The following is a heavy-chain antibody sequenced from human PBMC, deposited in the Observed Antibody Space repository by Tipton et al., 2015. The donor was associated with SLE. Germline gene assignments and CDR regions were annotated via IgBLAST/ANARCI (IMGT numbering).Heavy chain of an antibody. J-gene: IGHJ2*01. Sequence: SLRLSCAASGFSFDVYGMSWVRQAPGKGLEWVSIIYSGGSTYYADSVKGRFTISRDNSKNTLYLQMNSLRAEDTAVYYCARGGSAAGLGYFDLWGRGTLVTVSS. V-gene: IGHV3-66*02. CDR1: GFSFDVYG. CDR2: IYSGGST. D-gene: IGHD6-13*01. CDR3: ARGGSAAGLGYFDL.